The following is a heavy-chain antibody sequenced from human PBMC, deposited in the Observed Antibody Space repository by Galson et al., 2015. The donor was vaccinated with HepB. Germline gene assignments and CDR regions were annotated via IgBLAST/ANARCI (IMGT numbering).Heavy chain of an antibody. CDR3: ARRDILEWLSSSEYFQH. CDR2: ISAYNGNT. D-gene: IGHD3-3*01. CDR1: GYTFTSYG. V-gene: IGHV1-18*01. Sequence: SVKVSCKASGYTFTSYGISWVRQAPGQGLEWMGWISAYNGNTNYAQKLQGRVTMTTDTSTSTAYMELRSLRSDDTAVYYCARRDILEWLSSSEYFQHWGQGTLVTVSS. J-gene: IGHJ1*01.